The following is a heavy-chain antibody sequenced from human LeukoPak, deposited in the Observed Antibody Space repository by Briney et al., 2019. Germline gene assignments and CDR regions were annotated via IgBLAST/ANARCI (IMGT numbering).Heavy chain of an antibody. CDR2: IIPILGIA. D-gene: IGHD5-12*01. V-gene: IGHV1-69*04. CDR3: ARAVESGYDGN. Sequence: SAKISCKASGGTFSSYAISWVRQAPGQGLEWMGRIIPILGIANYAQKFQGRVTITADKSTSTAYMELSSLRSEDTAVYYCARAVESGYDGNWGQGTLVTVSS. CDR1: GGTFSSYA. J-gene: IGHJ4*02.